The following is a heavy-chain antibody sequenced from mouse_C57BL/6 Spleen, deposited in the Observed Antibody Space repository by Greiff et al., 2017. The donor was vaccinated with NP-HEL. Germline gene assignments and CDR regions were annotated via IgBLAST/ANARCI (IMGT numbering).Heavy chain of an antibody. V-gene: IGHV1-53*01. Sequence: QVQLKQPGTELVKPGASVKLSCKASGYTFTSYWMHWVKQRPGQGLEWIGNINPSNGGTNYNEKFKSKATLTVDKSSSTAYMQLSSLTSEDSAVYYCHYYGSSYRAWFAYWGQGTLVTVSA. D-gene: IGHD1-1*01. CDR2: INPSNGGT. CDR1: GYTFTSYW. J-gene: IGHJ3*01. CDR3: HYYGSSYRAWFAY.